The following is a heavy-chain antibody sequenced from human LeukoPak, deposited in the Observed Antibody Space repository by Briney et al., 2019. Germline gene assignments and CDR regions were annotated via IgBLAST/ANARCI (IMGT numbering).Heavy chain of an antibody. CDR1: GFSFSSHG. J-gene: IGHJ4*02. V-gene: IGHV3-23*01. CDR2: IIGGAGST. CDR3: AKSLDLPFED. Sequence: PGGTLRLSCAASGFSFSSHGMSWVRQAPGKGLEWVSGIIGGAGSTYYADSVKGRFTISGDNSKNTLYLQMNSLRAEDTAVYYCAKSLDLPFEDWGQGTLVTVSS.